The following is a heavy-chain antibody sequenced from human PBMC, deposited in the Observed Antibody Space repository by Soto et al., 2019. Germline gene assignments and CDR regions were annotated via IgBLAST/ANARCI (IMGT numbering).Heavy chain of an antibody. CDR3: ERHNDGTDV. Sequence: PSETLSLTCIFSVGSISNSNYAWGWIRQPPGKGLEWIGSMYYTGSTYYNPSLESRVTISVDTSKNQFSLKLTPVTAADTAVYYCERHNDGTDVWGQGTTVTVSS. CDR1: VGSISNSNYA. CDR2: MYYTGST. V-gene: IGHV4-39*01. J-gene: IGHJ6*01.